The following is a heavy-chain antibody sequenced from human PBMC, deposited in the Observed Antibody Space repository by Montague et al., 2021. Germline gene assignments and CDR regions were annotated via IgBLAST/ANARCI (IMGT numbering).Heavy chain of an antibody. CDR2: IYYNGTT. V-gene: IGHV4-39*01. J-gene: IGHJ5*02. CDR3: ARSLYCRGGSCYSWFAP. D-gene: IGHD2-15*01. CDR1: GGSISSASYY. Sequence: SETLSLTCTVSGGSISSASYYWGWIRQPPGTGLDFIGVIYYNGTTYHNPSLKSRVTVSMDTSKNQFSLKLSSVTAADTAVYYCARSLYCRGGSCYSWFAPLGQGTLVTASS.